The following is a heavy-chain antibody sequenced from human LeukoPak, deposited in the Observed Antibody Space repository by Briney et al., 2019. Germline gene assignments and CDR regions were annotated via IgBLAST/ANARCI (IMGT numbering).Heavy chain of an antibody. J-gene: IGHJ4*02. V-gene: IGHV4-4*07. CDR3: AGYSSGWYLYY. CDR1: GGSISSYY. Sequence: SETLSLTCTVSGGSISSYYWSWIRQPAGKGLEWIGRIHTSGSTNYNPSLKSRVTTSVDTSKKHFSLKLSSVTAADMAVYYCAGYSSGWYLYYWGQGTLVTVSS. D-gene: IGHD6-19*01. CDR2: IHTSGST.